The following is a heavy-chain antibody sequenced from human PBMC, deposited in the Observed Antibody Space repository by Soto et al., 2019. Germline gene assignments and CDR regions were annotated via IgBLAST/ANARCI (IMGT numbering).Heavy chain of an antibody. CDR1: GYTFTTYA. V-gene: IGHV1-3*01. Sequence: ASVKVSCKASGYTFTTYAMHWVRQAPGQRLGWMGWINAANGNTKYSQKFQGRVTITRDTSASTAYMELSSLRSEDTAVYYCARSLMNTAMVTFYYFDYWGQGTLVTVSS. CDR3: ARSLMNTAMVTFYYFDY. D-gene: IGHD5-18*01. CDR2: INAANGNT. J-gene: IGHJ4*02.